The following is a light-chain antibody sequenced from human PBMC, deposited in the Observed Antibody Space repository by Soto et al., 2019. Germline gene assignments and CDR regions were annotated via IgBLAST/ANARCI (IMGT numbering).Light chain of an antibody. CDR1: SSDVGGYNY. V-gene: IGLV2-14*01. CDR2: DVS. CDR3: NSYTSSSTRV. J-gene: IGLJ2*01. Sequence: QSALTQPASVSGSPGQSITISCAGTSSDVGGYNYVSWYQQHPDKAPKVIIYDVSNRPSGVSNRFSGSKSGNTASLTISGLQAEDEADYYCNSYTSSSTRVFGGGTKLTVL.